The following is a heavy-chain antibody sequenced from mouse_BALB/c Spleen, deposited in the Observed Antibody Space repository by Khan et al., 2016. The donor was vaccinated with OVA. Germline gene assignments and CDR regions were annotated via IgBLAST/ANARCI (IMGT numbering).Heavy chain of an antibody. D-gene: IGHD6-1*01. V-gene: IGHV9-3-1*01. CDR1: GYTFTNYG. Sequence: QIQLVQSGPELKKPGETVKISCKASGYTFTNYGMNWVKQAPGKGLKWMGWINTYTGEPTYADDFKGRFAFSSETSANTAYLQINNLKNEDTATYFCARSASYWFFDVWGAGTTVTVSS. CDR3: ARSASYWFFDV. CDR2: INTYTGEP. J-gene: IGHJ1*01.